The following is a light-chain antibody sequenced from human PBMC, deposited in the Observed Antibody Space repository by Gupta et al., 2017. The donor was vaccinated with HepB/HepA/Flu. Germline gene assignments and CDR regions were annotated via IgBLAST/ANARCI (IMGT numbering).Light chain of an antibody. CDR3: QSYDISLSTYV. J-gene: IGLJ1*01. V-gene: IGLV1-40*01. Sequence: QSVLTPPPSVSGAPGQRVTISCTGSSSNIGAGYDAHWYQHLPGTAPKLLISGNSNRPSGVPDRFSGSKSGTSASLAITGLQAEDEADYYCQSYDISLSTYVFGTGTKVTVL. CDR1: SSNIGAGYD. CDR2: GNS.